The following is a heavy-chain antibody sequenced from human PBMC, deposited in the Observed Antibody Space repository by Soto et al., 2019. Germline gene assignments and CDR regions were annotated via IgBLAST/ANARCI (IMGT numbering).Heavy chain of an antibody. D-gene: IGHD3-10*01. Sequence: SETLSLTCTVSGGYISGYYWSWIRPPPGKGLEWIGYIYYTGSTNYNPSLKSRVTISVDTSKNQFSLKLRSVTAADTAVYYCARESMSYFHAMDVWGLGSTVTVSS. CDR1: GGYISGYY. V-gene: IGHV4-59*01. CDR3: ARESMSYFHAMDV. CDR2: IYYTGST. J-gene: IGHJ6*02.